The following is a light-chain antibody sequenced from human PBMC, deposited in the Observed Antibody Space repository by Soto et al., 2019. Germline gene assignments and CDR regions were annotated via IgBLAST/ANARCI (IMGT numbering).Light chain of an antibody. CDR3: QMYNNWPLT. CDR2: GAS. J-gene: IGKJ4*01. CDR1: QSVSSN. Sequence: EIQVTQSPATLSASPGERATLSCRASQSVSSNLAWYQQKPGQAPRLLIYGASSRATGIPARFSGSGSGTEFTITISSLQSEDFAVYYCQMYNNWPLTFGGGTKVEIK. V-gene: IGKV3-15*01.